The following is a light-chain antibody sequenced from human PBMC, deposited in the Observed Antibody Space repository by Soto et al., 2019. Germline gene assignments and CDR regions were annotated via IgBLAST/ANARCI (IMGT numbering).Light chain of an antibody. CDR2: EDS. J-gene: IGLJ1*01. Sequence: QSALTQPASVSGSPGQSITISCTGTSSDVGSYHYVSWFQQHPGKAPKLIIFEDSDRPSGVSTRFSGSKSGDTASLTISGLQADDEADYYCSSYTSGRDVYVFGGGTKVTVL. CDR3: SSYTSGRDVYV. V-gene: IGLV2-14*01. CDR1: SSDVGSYHY.